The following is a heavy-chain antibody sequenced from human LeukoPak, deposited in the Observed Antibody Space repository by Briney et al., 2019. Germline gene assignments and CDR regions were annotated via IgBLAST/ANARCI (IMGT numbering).Heavy chain of an antibody. CDR2: VSPSGGST. J-gene: IGHJ4*02. D-gene: IGHD3-22*01. Sequence: ASVNVSCKASGFTFTSYYMHRVRQAPGQGLEWMGVVSPSGGSTNYAQRFQGRVTMTRDTSTSTVYMELSSLKSEDTALYYCARAAPYYYDSNGYLFYWGQGTLVTVSS. CDR1: GFTFTSYY. V-gene: IGHV1-46*01. CDR3: ARAAPYYYDSNGYLFY.